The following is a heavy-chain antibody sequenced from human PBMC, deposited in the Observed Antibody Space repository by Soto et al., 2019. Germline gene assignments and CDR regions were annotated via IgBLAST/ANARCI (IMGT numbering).Heavy chain of an antibody. CDR1: GFTFSSYS. CDR3: ARERLHAFDI. CDR2: ISSSSSYI. V-gene: IGHV3-21*01. Sequence: GGSLRLSCAASGFTFSSYSMNWVRQAPGKGLEWVSSISSSSSYIYYADSVKGRFTISRDNAKNSLYLQMDSLRAEDTAVYYCARERLHAFDIWGQGTMVTVSS. J-gene: IGHJ3*02.